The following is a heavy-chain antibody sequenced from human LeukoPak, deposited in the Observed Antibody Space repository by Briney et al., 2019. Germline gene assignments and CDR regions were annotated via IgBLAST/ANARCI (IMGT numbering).Heavy chain of an antibody. J-gene: IGHJ4*02. Sequence: GGSLRLSCAASGFTFGSYGMHWVRQAPGKGLEWVAVISYDGSNKYYADSVKGRFTISRDNSKNTLYLQMNSLRAEDTAVYYCAKTGQRLGELSHIFDYWGQGTLVTVSS. D-gene: IGHD3-16*02. CDR2: ISYDGSNK. V-gene: IGHV3-30*18. CDR1: GFTFGSYG. CDR3: AKTGQRLGELSHIFDY.